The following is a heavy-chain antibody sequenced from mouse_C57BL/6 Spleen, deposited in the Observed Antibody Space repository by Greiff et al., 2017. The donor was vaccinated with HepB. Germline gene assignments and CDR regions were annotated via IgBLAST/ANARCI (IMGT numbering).Heavy chain of an antibody. D-gene: IGHD2-4*01. CDR2: INPNNGGT. J-gene: IGHJ4*01. CDR1: GYTFTDYY. Sequence: VQLQQSGPELVKPGASVKISCKASGYTFTDYYMNWVKQSHGKSLEWIGDINPNNGGTSYNQKFKGKATLTVDKSSSTAYMELRSLTSEDSAVYYCARGGLRADYAMDYWGQGTSVTVSS. V-gene: IGHV1-26*01. CDR3: ARGGLRADYAMDY.